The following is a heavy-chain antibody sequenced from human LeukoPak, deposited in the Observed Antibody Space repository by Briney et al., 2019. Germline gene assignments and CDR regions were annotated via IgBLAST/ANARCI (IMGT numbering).Heavy chain of an antibody. V-gene: IGHV4-34*01. J-gene: IGHJ3*02. D-gene: IGHD5-18*01. CDR3: ASSDVDTAIVNAFDI. Sequence: NPSETLSLTCAVSGGSFNDYYWSWIRQSPGKGLEWIGEINHGGHTNYNPSLKSRVTISVDTSKNQFSLKLSSVTAADTAVYYCASSDVDTAIVNAFDIWGQGTMVTVSS. CDR1: GGSFNDYY. CDR2: INHGGHT.